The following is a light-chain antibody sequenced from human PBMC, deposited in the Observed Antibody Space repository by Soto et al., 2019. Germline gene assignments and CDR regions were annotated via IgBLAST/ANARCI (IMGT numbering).Light chain of an antibody. CDR2: GAF. V-gene: IGKV3-15*01. J-gene: IGKJ1*01. Sequence: EIVMTQSPVTLSVSPGERATLSCRASQSVSSNLAWYQQKPGQAPSLLIYGAFTRATGIPARFSGTGSGTEFTLTISSLQSEDFAVHYCQQYNNWPRTLGQGTKVDIK. CDR1: QSVSSN. CDR3: QQYNNWPRT.